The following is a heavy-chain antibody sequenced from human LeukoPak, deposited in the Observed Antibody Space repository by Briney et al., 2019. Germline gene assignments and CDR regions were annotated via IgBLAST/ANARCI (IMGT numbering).Heavy chain of an antibody. J-gene: IGHJ3*02. D-gene: IGHD6-13*01. CDR2: IYHSGST. CDR3: ASGDLQQLEYAFDI. Sequence: KPSETLSLTCTVSGGSISSGSYYWSWIRQPAGKGLEWIGSIYHSGSTYYNPSLKSRVTISVDTSKNQFSLKLSSVTAADTAVYYCASGDLQQLEYAFDIWGQGTMVTVSS. V-gene: IGHV4-39*07. CDR1: GGSISSGSYY.